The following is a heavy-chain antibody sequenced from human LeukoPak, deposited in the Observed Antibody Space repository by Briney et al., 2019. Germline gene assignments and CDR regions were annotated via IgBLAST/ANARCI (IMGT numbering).Heavy chain of an antibody. V-gene: IGHV3-23*01. CDR2: ISGGGHST. CDR3: AKGLEPGAFDI. J-gene: IGHJ3*02. Sequence: GGSLRLSCASSGSTFSRYWMTWVRQAPGKGLEWVSAISGGGHSTYYADSVKGRFTISRDNSKNTLYLQMNSLRAEDTAVYFCAKGLEPGAFDIWGQGTRVTVSS. CDR1: GSTFSRYW. D-gene: IGHD1-1*01.